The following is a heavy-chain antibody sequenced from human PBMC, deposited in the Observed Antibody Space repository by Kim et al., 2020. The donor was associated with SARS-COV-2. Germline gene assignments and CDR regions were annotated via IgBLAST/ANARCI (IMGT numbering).Heavy chain of an antibody. V-gene: IGHV3-23*01. D-gene: IGHD5-18*01. CDR3: VGRRDGYSQTTKHFDY. Sequence: GGSLRLSCAASGFTFSSYAMSWVRQAPGKGLEWVSAISGSGGSTYYADSVKGRFTISRDNSKNTLYLQMNSLRAEDTAVYYCVGRRDGYSQTTKHFDYWGQGTLVTVSS. CDR2: ISGSGGST. J-gene: IGHJ4*02. CDR1: GFTFSSYA.